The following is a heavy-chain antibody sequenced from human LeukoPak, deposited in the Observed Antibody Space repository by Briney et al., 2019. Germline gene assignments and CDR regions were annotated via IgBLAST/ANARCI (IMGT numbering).Heavy chain of an antibody. D-gene: IGHD5-18*01. Sequence: SETLSLTCAVYDGSFSDYYWSWIRQPPGKGLEWIGEINPSGSTNYSPSLKSRVTISVDTSKNQFSLKLSSVAAMDTAVYFCARVAYRYVINDWSRTGLGAYPTKYYYHMDVWDKGTTVTVSS. CDR3: ARVAYRYVINDWSRTGLGAYPTKYYYHMDV. CDR1: DGSFSDYY. J-gene: IGHJ6*03. CDR2: INPSGST. V-gene: IGHV4-34*01.